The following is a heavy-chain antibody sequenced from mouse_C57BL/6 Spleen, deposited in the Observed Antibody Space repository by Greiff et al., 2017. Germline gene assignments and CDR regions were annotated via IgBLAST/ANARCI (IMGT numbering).Heavy chain of an antibody. CDR2: IDPSDSYT. CDR1: GYTFTSYW. D-gene: IGHD1-1*01. CDR3: GNVYCYGSSLYFEV. V-gene: IGHV1-59*01. J-gene: IGHJ1*03. Sequence: QVQLQQPGAELVRPGASVKLSCKASGYTFTSYWMHWVKQRPGQGLEWIGVIDPSDSYTNYNQKFKGKATLTVDTSSSTAYMQLSSLTSEDSAGYCGGNVYCYGSSLYFEVWGTGTTVTV.